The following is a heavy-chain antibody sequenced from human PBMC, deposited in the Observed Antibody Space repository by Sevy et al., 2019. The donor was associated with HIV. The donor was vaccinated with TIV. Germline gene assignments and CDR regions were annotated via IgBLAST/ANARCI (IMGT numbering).Heavy chain of an antibody. J-gene: IGHJ6*03. V-gene: IGHV3-21*01. Sequence: GGSLRLSCAASGFTFSSYSMNWVRQAPGKGLEWVSSISSSSSYIYYADSVKGRFTISRDNAKNSLYLQMNSLRAEDTAVYYCARDRITMVRGGDYYYYYMDVWGKGTTVTVSS. CDR2: ISSSSSYI. CDR3: ARDRITMVRGGDYYYYYMDV. CDR1: GFTFSSYS. D-gene: IGHD3-10*01.